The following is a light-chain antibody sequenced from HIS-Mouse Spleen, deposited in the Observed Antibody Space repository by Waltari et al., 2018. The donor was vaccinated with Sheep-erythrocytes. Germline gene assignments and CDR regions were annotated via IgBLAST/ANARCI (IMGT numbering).Light chain of an antibody. Sequence: QSALTQPASVSGSPGQSITISCTGTSSDVGGYNYVSWYQQHPGKAPKLMIYEVSNRPAGFSSRFSGSKSGNPASLTIAGLQAEDEADYYCSSYTSSSTWVFGGGTKLTVL. CDR2: EVS. J-gene: IGLJ3*02. V-gene: IGLV2-14*01. CDR3: SSYTSSSTWV. CDR1: SSDVGGYNY.